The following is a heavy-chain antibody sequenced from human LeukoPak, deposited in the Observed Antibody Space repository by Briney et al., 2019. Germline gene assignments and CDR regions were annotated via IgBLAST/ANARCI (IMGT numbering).Heavy chain of an antibody. J-gene: IGHJ4*02. Sequence: SETLSLTCAVYGGSFSGYYWSWIRQSPGKGLEWIGEISHSGSTYYNPSLKSRVTISLDTSKNQFSLKLTSMTAADTAVYYCARGVSDQNWGQGTLVTVSS. V-gene: IGHV4-34*01. CDR1: GGSFSGYY. CDR2: ISHSGST. CDR3: ARGVSDQN.